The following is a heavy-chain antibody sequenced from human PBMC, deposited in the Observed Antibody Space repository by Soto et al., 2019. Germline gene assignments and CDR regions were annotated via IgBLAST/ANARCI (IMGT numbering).Heavy chain of an antibody. V-gene: IGHV3-11*06. CDR2: ISSTGSYT. Sequence: GSLRLSCAASGLTFSDYYMSWIRQAPGKGLEWVSYISSTGSYTNYADSVKGRFTISRDNAKNSLYLQMHSLRVEDTAVYYCARVDYDILTGYYFDYWGQGTLVTVSS. D-gene: IGHD3-9*01. CDR1: GLTFSDYY. CDR3: ARVDYDILTGYYFDY. J-gene: IGHJ4*02.